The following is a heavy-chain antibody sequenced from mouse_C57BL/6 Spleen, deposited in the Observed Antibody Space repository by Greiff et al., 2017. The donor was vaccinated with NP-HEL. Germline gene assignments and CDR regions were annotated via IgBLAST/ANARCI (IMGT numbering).Heavy chain of an antibody. J-gene: IGHJ3*01. CDR1: GYSFTSYY. CDR2: IYTGSGNT. D-gene: IGHD3-3*01. Sequence: VQLQQSGPELVKPGASVKISCKASGYSFTSYYLHWVQQRPGQGLAWIGWIYTGSGNTKYNEKFKGQATLTADTSSSTAYMQLSSLTSEESAVYYWARGTPFAYWGQGTLVTVSS. CDR3: ARGTPFAY. V-gene: IGHV1-66*01.